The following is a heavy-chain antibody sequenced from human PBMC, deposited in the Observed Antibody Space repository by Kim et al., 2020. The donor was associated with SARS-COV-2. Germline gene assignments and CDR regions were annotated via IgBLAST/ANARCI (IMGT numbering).Heavy chain of an antibody. Sequence: SETLSLTCTISGGSISSYYWSWIRQPPGKGLEWIGYIYYSGSTNYNPSLKSRVTISVDTSKNQFSPKLSSVTAADTAVYYCARGLLYYYDSSGYLDIWGQGTMVTVSS. D-gene: IGHD3-22*01. V-gene: IGHV4-59*01. CDR1: GGSISSYY. CDR3: ARGLLYYYDSSGYLDI. J-gene: IGHJ3*02. CDR2: IYYSGST.